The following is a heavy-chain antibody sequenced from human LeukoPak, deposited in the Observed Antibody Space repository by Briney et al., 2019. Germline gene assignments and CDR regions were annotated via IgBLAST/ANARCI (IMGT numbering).Heavy chain of an antibody. Sequence: GGSLRLSCAASGFTFSSYAMSWVRQAPGKGLEWVSAISGSGGSTYYADSVKGRYTISRDNSKNTLYLQMNSLRAEDTAVYYCAKPLHDNLPRRGVFDIWGQGTMVTVSS. CDR1: GFTFSSYA. V-gene: IGHV3-23*01. CDR2: ISGSGGST. J-gene: IGHJ3*02. D-gene: IGHD3-22*01. CDR3: AKPLHDNLPRRGVFDI.